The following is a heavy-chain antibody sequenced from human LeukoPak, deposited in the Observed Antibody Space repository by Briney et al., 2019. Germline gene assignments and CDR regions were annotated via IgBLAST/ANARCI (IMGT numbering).Heavy chain of an antibody. D-gene: IGHD6-13*01. V-gene: IGHV4-34*01. CDR2: INHSGST. J-gene: IGHJ6*03. CDR3: ARVIAAAGNYYMDV. CDR1: GGSFSGYY. Sequence: SETLSLTCAVYGGSFSGYYWSWIRQPPGKGLEWIGEINHSGSTNYNSSLKSRVTISVDTSKNQFSLKLSPVTAADTAVYYCARVIAAAGNYYMDVWGKGTTVTVSS.